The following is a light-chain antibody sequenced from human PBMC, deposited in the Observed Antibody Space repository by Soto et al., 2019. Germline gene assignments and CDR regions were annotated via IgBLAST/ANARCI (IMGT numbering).Light chain of an antibody. J-gene: IGLJ2*01. Sequence: QSALTQPASVSGSPGQSITISCTGTSGDVDAFDYVSWYQQHPGKAPKLMIFEVSDRPSGVSDRFSGSKSGSTASLTISGLQAEDEADYYCCSFALRSTLIFGGGTKLTVL. CDR2: EVS. V-gene: IGLV2-14*01. CDR1: SGDVDAFDY. CDR3: CSFALRSTLI.